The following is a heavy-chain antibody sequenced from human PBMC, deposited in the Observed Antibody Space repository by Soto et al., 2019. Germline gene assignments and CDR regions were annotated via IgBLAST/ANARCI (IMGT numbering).Heavy chain of an antibody. Sequence: QVQLVQSWAEVKKPGSSVKVYCKASVGTFSSSAISWVRQAPGQGLEWLAGIIPIFGTANYAQKFQGRVTITADESTSTAYMKLCSLRSEDTAVYYCARPQTGTERGWFYPWGQGTLVTVSS. D-gene: IGHD3-9*01. CDR1: VGTFSSSA. CDR2: IIPIFGTA. CDR3: ARPQTGTERGWFYP. J-gene: IGHJ5*02. V-gene: IGHV1-69*01.